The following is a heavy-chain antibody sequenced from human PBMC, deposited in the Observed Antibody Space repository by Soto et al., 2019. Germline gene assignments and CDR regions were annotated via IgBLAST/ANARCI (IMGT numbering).Heavy chain of an antibody. Sequence: GEPLKISCKGSGYTFGVYCINWVRQMPGKGLEWMGRIDPSDSMTTYNSSFQGHVTLSVDKSITTDYLQWSSLKAADTAMYYCAIDRAGRGYFDDWGQGLLVTVSS. CDR2: IDPSDSMT. V-gene: IGHV5-10-1*01. CDR3: AIDRAGRGYFDD. D-gene: IGHD6-19*01. CDR1: GYTFGVYC. J-gene: IGHJ4*03.